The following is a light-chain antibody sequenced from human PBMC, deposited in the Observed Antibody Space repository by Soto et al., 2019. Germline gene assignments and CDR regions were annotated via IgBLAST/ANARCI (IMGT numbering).Light chain of an antibody. V-gene: IGLV2-14*01. CDR3: SSYITSNTVI. CDR1: SSDVGGYNS. J-gene: IGLJ2*01. CDR2: DVS. Sequence: QSALTQPASVSGSPGQSITISCAGSSSDVGGYNSVSWCQQHPGKAPKVMIYDVSNRPSGVSNRFSGSKSGNTASLTISGLQAEDEADYYCSSYITSNTVIFGGGTKLTVL.